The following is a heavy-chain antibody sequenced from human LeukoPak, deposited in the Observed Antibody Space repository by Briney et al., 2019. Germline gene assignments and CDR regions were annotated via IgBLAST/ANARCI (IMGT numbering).Heavy chain of an antibody. CDR2: ISAYNGNT. V-gene: IGHV1-18*01. CDR1: GYTFTSYG. J-gene: IGHJ6*03. CDR3: ARRVGYCSSTSCFNLYYYYYYMDV. Sequence: ASVKVSCKASGYTFTSYGISWVRQAPGQGLEWMGWISAYNGNTNYAQKLQGRVTMTTDTSTSTAYMELRSLRSDDTAVYYCARRVGYCSSTSCFNLYYYYYYMDVWGKGTTVTVSS. D-gene: IGHD2-2*01.